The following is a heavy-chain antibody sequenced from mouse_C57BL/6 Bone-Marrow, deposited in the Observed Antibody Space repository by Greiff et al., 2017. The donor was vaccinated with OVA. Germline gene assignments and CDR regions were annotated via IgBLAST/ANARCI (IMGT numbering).Heavy chain of an antibody. Sequence: EVQLQQSGPELVKPGASVKIPCKASGYTFTDYNMDWVKQSHGKSLEWIGDINPNNGGTIYNQKFKGKATLTVDKSSSTAYMELRSLTSEDTAVYYCARSRSSYVYYYAMDYWGQGTSVTVSS. D-gene: IGHD1-1*01. CDR1: GYTFTDYN. CDR3: ARSRSSYVYYYAMDY. V-gene: IGHV1-18*01. CDR2: INPNNGGT. J-gene: IGHJ4*01.